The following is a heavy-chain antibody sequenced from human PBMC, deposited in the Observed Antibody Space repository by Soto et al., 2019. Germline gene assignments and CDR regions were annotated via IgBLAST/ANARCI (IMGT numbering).Heavy chain of an antibody. Sequence: QVQLQESGPGLVKPSQTLSLTCTVSGGSISSGDYYWSWIRQPPGKGLEWIGYIYYSGNTYYNPSLKSRVTISVDTSKNQFSLKLSSVTAADTAVYYCARDDYYGSGSYYKGGWFDPWGQGTLVTVSS. V-gene: IGHV4-30-4*01. CDR3: ARDDYYGSGSYYKGGWFDP. CDR2: IYYSGNT. D-gene: IGHD3-10*01. J-gene: IGHJ5*02. CDR1: GGSISSGDYY.